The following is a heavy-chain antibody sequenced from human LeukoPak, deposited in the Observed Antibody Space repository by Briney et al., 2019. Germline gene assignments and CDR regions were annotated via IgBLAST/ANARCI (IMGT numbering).Heavy chain of an antibody. V-gene: IGHV5-51*01. CDR2: IYPADSDI. CDR1: GYSINNYW. CDR3: ARQEYCSGGSCYTWFDP. Sequence: GESLQISCQGSGYSINNYWIAWVRQMPGKGLEWMGIIYPADSDIRYSPSFQGQVTISADKSISTAYLQWNSLKASDTAMYYCARQEYCSGGSCYTWFDPWGQGTLVTVSS. D-gene: IGHD2-15*01. J-gene: IGHJ5*02.